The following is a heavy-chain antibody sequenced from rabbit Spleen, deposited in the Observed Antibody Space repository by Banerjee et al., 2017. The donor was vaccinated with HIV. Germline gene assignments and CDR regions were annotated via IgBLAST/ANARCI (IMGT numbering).Heavy chain of an antibody. CDR2: IYAGSSGST. V-gene: IGHV1S40*01. CDR3: ARAGYAGYGYVYLNL. D-gene: IGHD6-1*01. Sequence: QSLEESGGDLVKPGASLTLTCTASGFSFSSNYHMCWVRQAPGKGLEWIACIYAGSSGSTYYASWAKGRFTISKTSSTTVTLQMTSLTAADTATYFCARAGYAGYGYVYLNLWGQGTLVTVS. J-gene: IGHJ4*01. CDR1: GFSFSSNYH.